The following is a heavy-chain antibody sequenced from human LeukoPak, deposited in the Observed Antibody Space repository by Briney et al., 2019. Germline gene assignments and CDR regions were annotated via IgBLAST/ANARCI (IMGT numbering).Heavy chain of an antibody. J-gene: IGHJ4*02. CDR2: INRDGSEE. CDR1: GITFRNFW. Sequence: WGSLRLSCAASGITFRNFWMTWVRQAPGKGLEWVANINRDGSEEYYVGSVKGRFTISRDNAKNSLFLQMNSLSGEDTAVYYCARHYYGSGRIVDWGQGTLVTVSS. D-gene: IGHD3-10*01. V-gene: IGHV3-7*01. CDR3: ARHYYGSGRIVD.